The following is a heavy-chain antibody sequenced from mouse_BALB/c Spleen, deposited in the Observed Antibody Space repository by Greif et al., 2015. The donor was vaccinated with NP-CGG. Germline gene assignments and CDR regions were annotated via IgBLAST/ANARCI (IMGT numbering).Heavy chain of an antibody. J-gene: IGHJ4*01. CDR3: ARGTTVVDAMDY. D-gene: IGHD1-1*01. CDR1: GYTFSSYW. Sequence: QVQLKESGAELMEPGASVKISCKATGYTFSSYWIEWVKQRPGHGLEWIGEILPGSGSTNYNEKFKGKATFTADTSSNTAYMQLSSLTSEDSAVYYCARGTTVVDAMDYWGQGTSVTVSS. V-gene: IGHV1-9*01. CDR2: ILPGSGST.